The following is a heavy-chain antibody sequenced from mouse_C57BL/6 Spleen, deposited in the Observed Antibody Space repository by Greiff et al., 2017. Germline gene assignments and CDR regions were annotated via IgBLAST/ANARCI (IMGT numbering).Heavy chain of an antibody. D-gene: IGHD2-4*01. Sequence: EVQRVESGPELVKPGASVKISCKASGYSFTGYYMNWVKQSPEKSLEWIGEINPSTGGTTYNQKFKAKATLTVDKSSSTAYMQLKSLTSEDSAVYYCVLYDYDGYWYFDVWGTGTTVTVSS. CDR3: VLYDYDGYWYFDV. V-gene: IGHV1-42*01. CDR1: GYSFTGYY. J-gene: IGHJ1*03. CDR2: INPSTGGT.